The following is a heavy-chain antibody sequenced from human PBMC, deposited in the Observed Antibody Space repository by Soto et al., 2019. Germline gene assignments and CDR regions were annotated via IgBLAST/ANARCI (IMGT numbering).Heavy chain of an antibody. CDR2: IYPSDSDT. CDR3: AKQDGSVWAAF. V-gene: IGHV5-51*03. J-gene: IGHJ4*02. D-gene: IGHD2-15*01. CDR1: GYSFTSYW. Sequence: EVQLVQSGAEVKKPGESLKISCKGSGYSFTSYWIAWVRQMPGKGLEWMGIIYPSDSDTKYNPSFQGQVTISADKSTNTAYLQWSSLKASDTASYHCAKQDGSVWAAFWGQGPLVIVSS.